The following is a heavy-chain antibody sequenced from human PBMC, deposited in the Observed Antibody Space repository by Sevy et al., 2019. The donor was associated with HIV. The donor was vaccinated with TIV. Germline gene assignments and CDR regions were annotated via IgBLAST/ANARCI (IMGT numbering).Heavy chain of an antibody. D-gene: IGHD3-3*01. CDR3: AGRKVGDFWSGSIRGPWAGGPLFDY. V-gene: IGHV3-23*01. Sequence: GGSLRLSCTSSGFTFSSYAMNWVRQAPGKGLEWVSTISHSGDSTYYADSVKGWFTISRDNSENTRYLQMNSLRAEDTALYYCAGRKVGDFWSGSIRGPWAGGPLFDYWGQGTLVTVSS. J-gene: IGHJ4*02. CDR2: ISHSGDST. CDR1: GFTFSSYA.